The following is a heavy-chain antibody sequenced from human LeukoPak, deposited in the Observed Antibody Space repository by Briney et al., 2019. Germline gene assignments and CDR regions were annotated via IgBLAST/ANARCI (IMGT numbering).Heavy chain of an antibody. J-gene: IGHJ3*02. CDR3: ARVGGSRNYYDAFDI. D-gene: IGHD1-26*01. V-gene: IGHV4-39*07. CDR1: GGSISSSSYY. Sequence: SETLSLTCTVSGGSISSSSYYWGWIRQPPGKGLEWIGSIYYSGSTYYNPSLKSRVTISVDTSKNQFSLKLSSVTAADTAVYYCARVGGSRNYYDAFDIWGQGTMDTVSS. CDR2: IYYSGST.